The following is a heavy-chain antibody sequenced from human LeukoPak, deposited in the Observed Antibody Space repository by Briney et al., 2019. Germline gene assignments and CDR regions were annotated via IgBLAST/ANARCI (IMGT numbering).Heavy chain of an antibody. CDR1: GFTFSSYA. Sequence: GRSLRLSCAASGFTFSSYAMHWARQAPGKGLEWVAVISYDGSNKYYADSVKGRFTISRDNSKNTLYLQMNSLRAEDTAVYYCARDRLLGTLYYFDYWGQGTLVTVSS. D-gene: IGHD7-27*01. J-gene: IGHJ4*02. V-gene: IGHV3-30-3*01. CDR2: ISYDGSNK. CDR3: ARDRLLGTLYYFDY.